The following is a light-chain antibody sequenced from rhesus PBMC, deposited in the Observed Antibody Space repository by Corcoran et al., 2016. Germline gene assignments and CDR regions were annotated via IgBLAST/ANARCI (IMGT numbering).Light chain of an antibody. CDR3: QQYNNWNS. CDR2: YAA. Sequence: EIVMTQSPATLSLSPGERATLSCRASQSVSSNLAWYQQKLGQAPRLLLYYAANRATGIPDRFSGSGSGTDFTLTISSLEPEDVGVYYCQQYNNWNSFGQGTKVEIK. V-gene: IGKV3-35*01. CDR1: QSVSSN. J-gene: IGKJ2*01.